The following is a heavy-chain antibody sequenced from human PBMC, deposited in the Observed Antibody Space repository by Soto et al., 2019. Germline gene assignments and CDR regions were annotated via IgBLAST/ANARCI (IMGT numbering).Heavy chain of an antibody. Sequence: EVQLVESGGGLVKPGGSLRLSCAASGFTFSSYSMNWVRQAPGKGLEWVSSISSSSSYIYYADSVKGRFTISRDNAKNSLDLQMNSLRAEDTAVYYCARDWAYSSSEGDFDYWGQGTLVTVSS. V-gene: IGHV3-21*01. CDR3: ARDWAYSSSEGDFDY. D-gene: IGHD6-6*01. CDR2: ISSSSSYI. J-gene: IGHJ4*02. CDR1: GFTFSSYS.